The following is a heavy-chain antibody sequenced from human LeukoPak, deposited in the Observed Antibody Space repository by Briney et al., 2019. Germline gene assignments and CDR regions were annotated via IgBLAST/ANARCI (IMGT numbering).Heavy chain of an antibody. V-gene: IGHV3-33*06. CDR2: KWYDGSNI. CDR1: GFMFSDYG. D-gene: IGHD3-10*01. J-gene: IGHJ6*03. CDR3: AKEGDRGEALYYYYMDV. Sequence: PGRSLRLSCAASGFMFSDYGMHWVRQAPGKGLEWVAAKWYDGSNIFYADSVKGRFTISRDNSKNALYLQMNSLRAEDTADYYCAKEGDRGEALYYYYMDVWGNGTTVTVSS.